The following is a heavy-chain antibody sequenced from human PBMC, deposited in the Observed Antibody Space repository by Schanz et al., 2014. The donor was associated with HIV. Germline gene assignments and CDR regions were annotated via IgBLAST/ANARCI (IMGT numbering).Heavy chain of an antibody. CDR2: ISSTSSSI. V-gene: IGHV3-11*04. CDR3: ARGDPYYFDN. CDR1: GFTFSDYH. Sequence: VQLVESGGGIVQPGGSLRLSCAASGFTFSDYHMSWIRQAPGKGLEWISSISSTSSSIYYASSVRGRFSISRDNAKNSLFLQMTSLGDDDTAVYYCARGDPYYFDNWGQGILVSVSS. J-gene: IGHJ4*02.